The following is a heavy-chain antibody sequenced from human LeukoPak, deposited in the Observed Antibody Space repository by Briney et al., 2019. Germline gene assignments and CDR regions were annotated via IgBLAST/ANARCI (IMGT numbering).Heavy chain of an antibody. CDR3: ATLHYYDSSGRFDP. V-gene: IGHV5-51*01. Sequence: HGESLKISCKGSGYSFTSYWIGWVRQMPGKGLEWMGIIYPGDSDTRYSPSFQGQVTISADKSISTAYLQWSSLKASDTAIYYCATLHYYDSSGRFDPWGQGTLVTVSS. D-gene: IGHD3-22*01. CDR2: IYPGDSDT. CDR1: GYSFTSYW. J-gene: IGHJ5*02.